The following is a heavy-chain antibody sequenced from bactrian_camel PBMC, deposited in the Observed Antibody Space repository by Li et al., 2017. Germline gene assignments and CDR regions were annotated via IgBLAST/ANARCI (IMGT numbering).Heavy chain of an antibody. D-gene: IGHD1*01. CDR2: MNTEGHR. CDR1: GDTIGRYC. V-gene: IGHV3S55*01. Sequence: VQLVESGGGSVQVGGSLRLSCVASGDTIGRYCMGWFRQVPGKDPQEVALMNTEGHRRYSPSVEGRFTISRGSADNTLVLEVTSLTPEDSATYYCAADGDRYQCYWQSVTKYKILAQGTQVTVS. J-gene: IGHJ4*01.